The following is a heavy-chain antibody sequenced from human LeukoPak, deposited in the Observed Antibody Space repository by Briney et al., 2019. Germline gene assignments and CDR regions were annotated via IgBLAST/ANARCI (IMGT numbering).Heavy chain of an antibody. D-gene: IGHD2-21*01. CDR3: AKEEFPGGVGCSTP. CDR2: IYSDNT. J-gene: IGHJ5*02. V-gene: IGHV3-53*01. Sequence: GGSLRRSCTVSGFTVSSNSMSWVRQAPGKGLEWVSFIYSDNTHYSDSVKGRFTISRDNAKNSLYLQMNSLRAEDTALYYCAKEEFPGGVGCSTPWGRGTLVTVSS. CDR1: GFTVSSNS.